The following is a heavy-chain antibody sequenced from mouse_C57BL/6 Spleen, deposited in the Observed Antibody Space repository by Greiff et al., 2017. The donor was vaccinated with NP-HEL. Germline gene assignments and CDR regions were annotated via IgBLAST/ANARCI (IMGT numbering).Heavy chain of an antibody. CDR3: TRAYDGSSSWFAY. Sequence: VQLQQSGAELVRPGASVTLSCTASGYSFTDYELHWVKQTPVHGLDWIGAIDPETGGTAYNQKFKGKAILTADKSTSKAYMELHSLTSEDSAVYYCTRAYDGSSSWFAYWGQGTLVTVSA. CDR2: IDPETGGT. CDR1: GYSFTDYE. V-gene: IGHV1-15*01. J-gene: IGHJ3*01. D-gene: IGHD1-1*01.